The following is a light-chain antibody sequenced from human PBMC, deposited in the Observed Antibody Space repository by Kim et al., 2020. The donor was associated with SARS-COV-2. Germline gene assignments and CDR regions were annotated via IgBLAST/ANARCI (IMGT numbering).Light chain of an antibody. J-gene: IGLJ2*01. CDR2: GKN. CDR3: NSRDSSDNVV. CDR1: SLRSYY. Sequence: VALGQTVRITCQGDSLRSYYATWYQQRPGQAPIVVIYGKNNRPSGIPDRFSGSSSGNTASLTITGTQAGDEADYYCNSRDSSDNVVVGGGTQLTVL. V-gene: IGLV3-19*01.